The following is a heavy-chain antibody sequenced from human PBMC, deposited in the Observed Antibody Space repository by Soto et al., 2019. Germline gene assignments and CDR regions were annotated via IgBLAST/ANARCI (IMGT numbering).Heavy chain of an antibody. CDR1: GFTFSDYY. D-gene: IGHD6-19*01. J-gene: IGHJ2*01. V-gene: IGHV3-11*01. CDR2: ISSSGSTI. Sequence: QVQLVASGGGLVKPGGSLRLSCAASGFTFSDYYMSWIRQAPGKGLVGVSYISSSGSTIYYADSVKGRFTISRDNAKNSLYLQMNSLRAEDTAVYYCARDTSVAGTTYWYFDLWGRGTLVAVSS. CDR3: ARDTSVAGTTYWYFDL.